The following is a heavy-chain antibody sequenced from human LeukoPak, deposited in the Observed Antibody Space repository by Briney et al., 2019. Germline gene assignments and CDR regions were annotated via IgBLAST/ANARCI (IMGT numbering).Heavy chain of an antibody. CDR2: ISYDGSNK. CDR1: GFTFSSYG. J-gene: IGHJ4*02. Sequence: GGSLRLSCAASGFTFSSYGMHWVRQAPGKGLEWVAVISYDGSNKYYADSVKGRFTISRDNSKNTLYPQMNSLRAEDTAVYYCAKGTFDYWGQGTLVTVSS. V-gene: IGHV3-30*18. CDR3: AKGTFDY.